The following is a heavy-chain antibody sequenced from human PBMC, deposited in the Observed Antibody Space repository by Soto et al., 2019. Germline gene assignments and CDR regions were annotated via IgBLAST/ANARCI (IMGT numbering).Heavy chain of an antibody. CDR1: GYSFTSYW. CDR2: IDPSDSYT. J-gene: IGHJ4*02. CDR3: ARHAVYYDSSGYYPLDY. D-gene: IGHD3-22*01. Sequence: PGESLKISCKGSGYSFTSYWISWVRQMPGKGLEWMGRIDPSDSYTNYSPSFQGHVTISADKSISTAYLQWSSLKASDTAMYYCARHAVYYDSSGYYPLDYWGQGTLVTVSS. V-gene: IGHV5-10-1*01.